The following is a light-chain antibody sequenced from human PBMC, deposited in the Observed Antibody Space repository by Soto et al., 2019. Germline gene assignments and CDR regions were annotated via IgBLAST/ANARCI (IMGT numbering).Light chain of an antibody. J-gene: IGLJ1*01. CDR3: ASWDDSLNGPV. CDR2: TNT. CDR1: SSNVGGNP. V-gene: IGLV1-44*01. Sequence: QSVLTQPPSASGTPGQRVTISCSGSSSNVGGNPVNWYQHVPTTAPKLLIYTNTQRPSGVPDRFSGSKSGTSASLAISGFQSEDEADYYCASWDDSLNGPVFGTGTKVTVL.